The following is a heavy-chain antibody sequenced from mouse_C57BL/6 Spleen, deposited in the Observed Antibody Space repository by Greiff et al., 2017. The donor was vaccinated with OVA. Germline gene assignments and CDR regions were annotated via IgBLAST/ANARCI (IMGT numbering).Heavy chain of an antibody. J-gene: IGHJ1*03. Sequence: VQLKQSGPGLVKPSQSLSLTCSVTGYSITSGYYWNWIRQFPGNKLEWMGYISYDGSNNYNPSLKNRISITRDTSKNHFFLKLNSVTTEDTATYYCAREALYERYFDVWGTGTTVTVSS. CDR1: GYSITSGYY. CDR3: AREALYERYFDV. D-gene: IGHD1-1*01. V-gene: IGHV3-6*01. CDR2: ISYDGSN.